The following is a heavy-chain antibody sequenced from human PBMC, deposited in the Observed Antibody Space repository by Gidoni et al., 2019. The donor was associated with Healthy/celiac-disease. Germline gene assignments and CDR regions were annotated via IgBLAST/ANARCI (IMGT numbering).Heavy chain of an antibody. D-gene: IGHD5-12*01. V-gene: IGHV1-69*01. Sequence: QVQLVQSGAAVTKPGSSVKVSCQASGGTFSSYAISWVLQAPGQWLVWMGGIIPIFGTANYAQKFQGRVTITADESTSTAYMELSSLRSEDTAVYYCARDSSTGYDFVKPDYWYFDLWGRGTLVTVSS. CDR2: IIPIFGTA. CDR3: ARDSSTGYDFVKPDYWYFDL. CDR1: GGTFSSYA. J-gene: IGHJ2*01.